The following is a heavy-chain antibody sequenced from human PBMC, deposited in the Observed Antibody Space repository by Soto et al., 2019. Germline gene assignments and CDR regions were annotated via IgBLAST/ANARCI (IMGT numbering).Heavy chain of an antibody. CDR2: IYYSGST. D-gene: IGHD5-18*01. CDR3: ARHKSEEIHYYYGMDV. Sequence: QLQLQESGPGLVKPSETLSLTCTVSGGSISSSSYYWGWIRQPPGKGLEWIGSIYYSGSTYYNPSLKSRVSISVDTSKNQFSLKLSSVTAADTAVYYCARHKSEEIHYYYGMDVWGQGTTVTVSS. V-gene: IGHV4-39*01. J-gene: IGHJ6*02. CDR1: GGSISSSSYY.